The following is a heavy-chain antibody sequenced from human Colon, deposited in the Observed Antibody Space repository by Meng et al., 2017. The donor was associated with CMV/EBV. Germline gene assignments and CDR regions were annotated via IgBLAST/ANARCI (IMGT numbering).Heavy chain of an antibody. V-gene: IGHV3-74*01. Sequence: EVHLVESGGGLVQPGGSLILSCAASGFTFSTYWMHWVRQGPGKGPVWLSRISGDGGMTSYAESVKGRFTISRDNAKNTLYLQMNSLRVEDTAVYYCARGVGESLGWEMGYWGQGTLVTVSS. CDR1: GFTFSTYW. D-gene: IGHD1-26*01. CDR3: ARGVGESLGWEMGY. J-gene: IGHJ4*02. CDR2: ISGDGGMT.